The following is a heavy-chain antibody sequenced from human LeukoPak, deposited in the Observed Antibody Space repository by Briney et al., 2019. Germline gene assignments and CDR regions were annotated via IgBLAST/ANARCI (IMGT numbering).Heavy chain of an antibody. CDR3: ARDRKSGSYSLGY. Sequence: PGGSLRLSCAASGFTFSNYWMSWVRQAPGKGLEWVANIKEDGSDQYYVDSVKGRFTISRDNAKNSLYLQMNSLRAEDTAVYYCARDRKSGSYSLGYWGQGTLVTVSS. CDR2: IKEDGSDQ. V-gene: IGHV3-7*01. CDR1: GFTFSNYW. D-gene: IGHD1-26*01. J-gene: IGHJ4*02.